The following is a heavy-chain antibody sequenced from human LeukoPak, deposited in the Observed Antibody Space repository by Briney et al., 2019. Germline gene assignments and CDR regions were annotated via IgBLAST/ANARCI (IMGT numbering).Heavy chain of an antibody. CDR2: ISCDGSNI. D-gene: IGHD6-13*01. CDR3: AIDPERSSPYYYYCMDV. CDR1: GFTFNLYG. Sequence: GGSLRLSCAASGFTFNLYGMHWVREAPGKGLEWVAVISCDGSNIYYADSVKGRFPISRDNPKHTLSLQMNCLRGEDTAVSYCAIDPERSSPYYYYCMDVWGQGTTVTVSS. V-gene: IGHV3-30*03. J-gene: IGHJ6*02.